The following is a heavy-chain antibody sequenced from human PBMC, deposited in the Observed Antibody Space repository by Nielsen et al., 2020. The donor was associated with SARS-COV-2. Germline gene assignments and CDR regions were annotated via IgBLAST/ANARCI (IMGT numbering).Heavy chain of an antibody. J-gene: IGHJ4*02. V-gene: IGHV4-34*01. Sequence: SETLSLTCAVYGGSFSGYYWSWNRQPPGKGLEWIGEINHSGSTNYNPSLKSRVTISVDTSKNQFSLKLSSVTAADTAVYYCARRSRITMVREGRGGFDYWGQGTLVTVSS. CDR3: ARRSRITMVREGRGGFDY. CDR1: GGSFSGYY. D-gene: IGHD3-10*01. CDR2: INHSGST.